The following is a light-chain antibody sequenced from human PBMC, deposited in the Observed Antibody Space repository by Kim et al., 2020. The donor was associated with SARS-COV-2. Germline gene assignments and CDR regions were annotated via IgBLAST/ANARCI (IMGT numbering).Light chain of an antibody. CDR2: GKY. CDR1: SLRNYY. J-gene: IGLJ3*02. V-gene: IGLV3-19*01. CDR3: NSRDSSGDHVV. Sequence: SSELTQHPAVSVALGQTVRLTCQGDSLRNYYATWYQQRPGQAPVLVLYGKYNRPSGIPDRFSGSASGNTASLTITGAQAEDEADYYCNSRDSSGDHVVFGGGTQLTVL.